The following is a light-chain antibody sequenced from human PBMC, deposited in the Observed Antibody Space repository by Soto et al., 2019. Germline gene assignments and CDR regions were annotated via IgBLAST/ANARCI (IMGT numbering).Light chain of an antibody. J-gene: IGKJ5*01. V-gene: IGKV1-39*01. Sequence: DVQMTQSPSSLSASVRDRFNITCRASQNIKNYLSRYQQRPGKAPRVVIFAATLLQSGVPSTFSASGSGTEFTLTISSLHPDDFATYYCLQSHSTPLTFGQGTRLEIK. CDR1: QNIKNY. CDR2: AAT. CDR3: LQSHSTPLT.